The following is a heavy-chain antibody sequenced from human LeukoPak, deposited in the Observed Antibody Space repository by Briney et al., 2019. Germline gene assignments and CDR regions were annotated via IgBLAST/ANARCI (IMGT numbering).Heavy chain of an antibody. CDR1: GIIITSYW. D-gene: IGHD3-16*01. J-gene: IGHJ5*02. V-gene: IGHV3-7*01. CDR2: IKQDGSEK. CDR3: ASHSYGYNH. Sequence: GGSLRLSCAASGIIITSYWMSWVRQTPGKGREWVANIKQDGSEKNYVDSVKGRFTIFRDNARNSLYLQMNSLRAEDTAVYYCASHSYGYNHWGQGTLVIVSS.